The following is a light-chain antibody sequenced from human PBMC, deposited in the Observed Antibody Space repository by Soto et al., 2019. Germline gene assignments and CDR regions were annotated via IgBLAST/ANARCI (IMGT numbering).Light chain of an antibody. CDR2: DAS. J-gene: IGKJ5*01. CDR3: QQYGSSPRT. Sequence: EIVLTQSPGTLSLSPGERATLSCRASEIISSRYLAWYQQKPGQAPRLLMYDASNRATGIPDRFSGSGSGTDFTLTISRLEPEDFAVYYCQQYGSSPRTFGQGTRLEIK. CDR1: EIISSRY. V-gene: IGKV3-20*01.